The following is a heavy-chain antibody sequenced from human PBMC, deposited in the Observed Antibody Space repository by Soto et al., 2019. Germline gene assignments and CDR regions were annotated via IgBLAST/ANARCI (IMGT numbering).Heavy chain of an antibody. J-gene: IGHJ6*02. D-gene: IGHD6-6*01. CDR2: ISYDGSNK. Sequence: PGGSLRLSCAASGFTFSSYGMHWVRQAPGKGLEWVAVISYDGSNKYYADSVKGRFTISRDNSKNTLYLQMNSLRAEDTAVYYCAKDRESYSSSDTWGILYYYYYGMDVWGQGTTVTVS. CDR3: AKDRESYSSSDTWGILYYYYYGMDV. CDR1: GFTFSSYG. V-gene: IGHV3-30*18.